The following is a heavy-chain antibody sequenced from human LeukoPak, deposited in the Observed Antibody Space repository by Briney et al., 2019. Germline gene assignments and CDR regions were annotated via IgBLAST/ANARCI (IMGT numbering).Heavy chain of an antibody. J-gene: IGHJ4*02. D-gene: IGHD1-26*01. CDR2: ISGSGGST. Sequence: GGSLRLSCAASGFTFSSYAMSWVRQAPGKGLEWVSAISGSGGSTYYADSVKGRLTISRDNSKNTLYLQMNSLRDEDTAVYYCASSVGATDYWGQGTLVTVSS. V-gene: IGHV3-23*01. CDR1: GFTFSSYA. CDR3: ASSVGATDY.